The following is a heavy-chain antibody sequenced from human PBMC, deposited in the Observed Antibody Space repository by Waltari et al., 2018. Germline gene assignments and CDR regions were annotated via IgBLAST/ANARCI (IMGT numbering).Heavy chain of an antibody. D-gene: IGHD2-15*01. CDR3: ARGISRWGDY. Sequence: QVQLVQSGAEVKKPGASVKVSCKASGYTFTGYYMHWVRRAPGQGLEWMGGINPNIGGTNYAQKFQGRVTMTRDTSISTAYMELSRLRSDDTAVYYCARGISRWGDYWGQGTLVTVSS. V-gene: IGHV1-2*02. CDR1: GYTFTGYY. J-gene: IGHJ4*02. CDR2: INPNIGGT.